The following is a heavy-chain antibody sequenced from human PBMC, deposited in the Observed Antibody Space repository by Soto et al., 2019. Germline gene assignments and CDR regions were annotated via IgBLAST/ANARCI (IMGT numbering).Heavy chain of an antibody. Sequence: GGSLRLSCAASGFTFSSYGMHWVRQAPGKGLEWVAVIWYDGSNKYYADSVKGRFTISRDNSKNTLYLQMNSLRAEDTAVYYCARDVGATDYLAYWGQGTLVIVSS. CDR2: IWYDGSNK. V-gene: IGHV3-33*01. CDR1: GFTFSSYG. CDR3: ARDVGATDYLAY. D-gene: IGHD1-26*01. J-gene: IGHJ4*02.